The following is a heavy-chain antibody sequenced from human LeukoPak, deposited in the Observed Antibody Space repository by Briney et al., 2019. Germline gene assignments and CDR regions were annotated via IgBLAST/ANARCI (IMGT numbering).Heavy chain of an antibody. V-gene: IGHV3-48*01. Sequence: GGSLRLSCAASGFTFSNYSMNWVRQAPGKGLEWVSYISRSSSAKYYADSVKGRFTISRDNSKNTLYLQMNSLRAEDTAVYYCAKDLRYSNYDVYYYYMDVWGKGTTVTVSS. D-gene: IGHD4-11*01. CDR3: AKDLRYSNYDVYYYYMDV. J-gene: IGHJ6*03. CDR2: ISRSSSAK. CDR1: GFTFSNYS.